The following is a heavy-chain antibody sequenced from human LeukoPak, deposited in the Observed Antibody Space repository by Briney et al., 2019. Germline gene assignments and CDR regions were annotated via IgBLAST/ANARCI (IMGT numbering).Heavy chain of an antibody. V-gene: IGHV5-51*01. J-gene: IGHJ4*02. CDR2: MYPGDSDA. CDR3: ARRDEHNSLDY. CDR1: GYSFTTYW. Sequence: GESLQISCQGSGYSFTTYWIAWVRQLPGKGLEWMGIMYPGDSDATYSPSFQGQVTISADKSISTVYLQWSSLKASDTAIYYCARRDEHNSLDYWGQGTLVTVSS. D-gene: IGHD5-24*01.